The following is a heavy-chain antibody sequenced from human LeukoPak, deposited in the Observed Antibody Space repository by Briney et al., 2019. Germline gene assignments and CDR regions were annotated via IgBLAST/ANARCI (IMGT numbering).Heavy chain of an antibody. J-gene: IGHJ5*02. Sequence: GASVKVSCKASGYTFTTYYIHWVRQAPGQGLEWMGWINPNSGATNYAQKFQGRVTMTRDTSISTAYMELSRLTSDDTAVYYCVRGSSSSAWFDPWGQGTLVTVSS. CDR1: GYTFTTYY. D-gene: IGHD6-6*01. CDR2: INPNSGAT. CDR3: VRGSSSSAWFDP. V-gene: IGHV1-2*02.